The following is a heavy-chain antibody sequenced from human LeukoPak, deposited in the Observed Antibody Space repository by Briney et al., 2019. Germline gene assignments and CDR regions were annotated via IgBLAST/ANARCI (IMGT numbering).Heavy chain of an antibody. J-gene: IGHJ4*02. Sequence: GGSLRLSCAASGFTLSSYAMSWDRQAPGKGLEWVSAISDSGNTYHADSVKGRFTISRDSSKNTLFLQMNRLRPEDAAVYYCAKAPVTTCRGAYCYPFDYWGQGTLVTVSS. CDR2: ISDSGNT. V-gene: IGHV3-23*01. D-gene: IGHD2-21*01. CDR1: GFTLSSYA. CDR3: AKAPVTTCRGAYCYPFDY.